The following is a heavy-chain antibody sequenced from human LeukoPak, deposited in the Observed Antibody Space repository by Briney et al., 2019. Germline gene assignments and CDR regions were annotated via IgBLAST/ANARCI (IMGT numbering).Heavy chain of an antibody. V-gene: IGHV3-11*01. D-gene: IGHD3-3*01. CDR1: GFIFSDYY. CDR3: ARAEFLEWLFPAFDI. CDR2: ISTSGSESTI. J-gene: IGHJ3*02. Sequence: GGSLRLSCAASGFIFSDYYMSWIRQAPGKGLEWVSYISTSGSESTIYYTDSVKGRFTISRDNAKNSLYLQMNSLRAEDTAVYYCARAEFLEWLFPAFDIWGQGTMVTVSS.